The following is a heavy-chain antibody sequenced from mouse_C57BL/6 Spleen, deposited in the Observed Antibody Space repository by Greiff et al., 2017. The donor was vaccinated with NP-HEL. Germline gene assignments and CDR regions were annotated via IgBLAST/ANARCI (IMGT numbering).Heavy chain of an antibody. CDR3: ARKYYSKGDYFDY. Sequence: EVKLMESGGDLVKPGGSLKLSCAASGFTFSSYGMSWVRQTPDKRLEWVATISSGGSYTYYPDSVKGRFTISRDNAKNTLYLQMSSLKSEDTAMYYCARKYYSKGDYFDYWGQGTTLTVSS. V-gene: IGHV5-6*01. CDR1: GFTFSSYG. D-gene: IGHD2-5*01. J-gene: IGHJ2*01. CDR2: ISSGGSYT.